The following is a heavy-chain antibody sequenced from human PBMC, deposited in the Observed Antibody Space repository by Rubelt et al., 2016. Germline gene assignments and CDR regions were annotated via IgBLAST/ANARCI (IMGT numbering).Heavy chain of an antibody. CDR2: IYYSGST. V-gene: IGHV4-59*01. D-gene: IGHD3-3*01. CDR1: GGSISSYY. J-gene: IGHJ4*02. Sequence: QLQLQESGPGLVKPSETLSLTCTVSGGSISSYYWSWIRQPPGKGLEWIGYIYYSGSTNYNPSLKSRVTISVDTSKNQFSLKLSSVTAADTAVYYCARGGRTNYDFWSGEPNFDYWGQGTLVTVSS. CDR3: ARGGRTNYDFWSGEPNFDY.